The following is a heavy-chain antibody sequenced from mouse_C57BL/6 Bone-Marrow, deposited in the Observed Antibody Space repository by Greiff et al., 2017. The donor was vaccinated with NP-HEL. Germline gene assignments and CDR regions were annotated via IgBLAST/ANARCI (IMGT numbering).Heavy chain of an antibody. CDR2: ISYDGSN. Sequence: EVQLQESGPGLVKPSQSLSLTCSVTGYSITSGYYWNWIRQFPGNKLEWMGYISYDGSNNYNPSLKNRISITRDTSKNQFFLKLNSVTTEDTATYYCAGVPFLDYWGQGTSVTVSS. J-gene: IGHJ4*01. CDR1: GYSITSGYY. V-gene: IGHV3-6*01. CDR3: AGVPFLDY.